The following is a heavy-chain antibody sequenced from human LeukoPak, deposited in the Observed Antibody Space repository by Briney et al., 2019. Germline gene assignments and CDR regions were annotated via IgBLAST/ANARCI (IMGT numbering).Heavy chain of an antibody. V-gene: IGHV3-21*01. CDR2: ISISSSYI. D-gene: IGHD3-3*01. CDR3: ILGDFWSGYRNDAFDI. CDR1: GFTFSSNT. J-gene: IGHJ3*02. Sequence: PGGSLRLSCAASGFTFSSNTMNWVRQAPGKGLEWVSSISISSSYIYYADSVKGRFTISRDNSKNTLYLQMNSLRAEDTAVYYSILGDFWSGYRNDAFDIWGQGTMVTVSS.